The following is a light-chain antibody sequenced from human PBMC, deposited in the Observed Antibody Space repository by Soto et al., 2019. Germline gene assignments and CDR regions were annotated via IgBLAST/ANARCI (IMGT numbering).Light chain of an antibody. CDR3: QQYGTTPMYT. CDR1: QSVGSY. V-gene: IGKV3-11*01. CDR2: DAS. J-gene: IGKJ2*01. Sequence: EVVLTQSPATLSLSPGDGATLSCRASQSVGSYLAWYQQKPGQAPRLLIYDASNRATGVPARFSGSGSGTDFTLTISRLEPEDFAVYYCQQYGTTPMYTFGQGTKLEIK.